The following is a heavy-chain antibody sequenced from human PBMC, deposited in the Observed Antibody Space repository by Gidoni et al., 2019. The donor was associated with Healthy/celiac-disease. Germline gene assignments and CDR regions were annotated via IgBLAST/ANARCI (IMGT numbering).Heavy chain of an antibody. Sequence: EVQLLESGGGLVQPGGSLRLSCAASGFTFSSYAMSWVRQAPGKGREWVSAISGSGGSTYYADSVKGRFTISRDNSKNTLYLQMNSLRAEDTAVYYCAKDYYGSGRPYYFDYWGQGTLVTVSS. CDR3: AKDYYGSGRPYYFDY. V-gene: IGHV3-23*01. D-gene: IGHD3-10*01. CDR2: ISGSGGST. CDR1: GFTFSSYA. J-gene: IGHJ4*02.